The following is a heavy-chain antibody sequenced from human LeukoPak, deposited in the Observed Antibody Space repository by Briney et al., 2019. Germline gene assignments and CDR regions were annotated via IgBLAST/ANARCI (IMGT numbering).Heavy chain of an antibody. CDR2: MNPNSGNT. Sequence: ASVKVSCKASGYTFTSYDINWVRQATGQGLEWMGWMNPNSGNTGYAQKFQGRVTMTRNTSISTAYMELSSLRSEDTAVYYCARRYCSSTSCYRGSRWFDPWGQGTLVTVSS. V-gene: IGHV1-8*01. CDR1: GYTFTSYD. CDR3: ARRYCSSTSCYRGSRWFDP. J-gene: IGHJ5*02. D-gene: IGHD2-2*02.